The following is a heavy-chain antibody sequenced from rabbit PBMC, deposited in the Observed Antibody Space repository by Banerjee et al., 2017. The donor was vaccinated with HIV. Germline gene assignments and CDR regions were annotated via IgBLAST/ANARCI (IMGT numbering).Heavy chain of an antibody. Sequence: QEQLEESGGDLVKPEGSLTLTCTASGFSFNNKYVMCWVRQAPGKGLEWIACTYTDVGSIVYATWAKGRFTISKPSSTTVTLQMTSLTAADTATYFCARAYVDGSVGVWNLRGQGTLVTVS. CDR3: ARAYVDGSVGVWNL. CDR1: GFSFNNKYV. D-gene: IGHD5-1*01. J-gene: IGHJ6*01. V-gene: IGHV1S45*01. CDR2: TYTDVGSI.